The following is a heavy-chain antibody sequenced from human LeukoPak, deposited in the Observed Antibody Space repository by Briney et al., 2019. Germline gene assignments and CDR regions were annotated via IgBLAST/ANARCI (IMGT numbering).Heavy chain of an antibody. Sequence: GGSLRLSCAASGFTFSSYGMHWVRQAPGKGLEWVAFIRYDGSNKYYADSVKGRFTISRDNSKNTLYLQMNSLRAEDTAVYYCAKQGRYYYGSGSSTEHTGMDVWGKGTTVTISS. J-gene: IGHJ6*03. CDR3: AKQGRYYYGSGSSTEHTGMDV. CDR2: IRYDGSNK. CDR1: GFTFSSYG. V-gene: IGHV3-30*02. D-gene: IGHD3-10*01.